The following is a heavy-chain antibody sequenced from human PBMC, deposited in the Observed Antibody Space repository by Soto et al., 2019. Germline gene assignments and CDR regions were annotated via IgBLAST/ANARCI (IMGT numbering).Heavy chain of an antibody. D-gene: IGHD5-18*01. Sequence: EAQLLESGGGLVQPGGSLRLSCVASGLAFNNYAMSWVRQAPGKGLEWVSIISASGYSAYYGGAVKGRFTTSRDNSESTLYLQMNRLRADDTAVYYCAKGEQLWDPFDYWGQGTLVTVSS. CDR1: GLAFNNYA. V-gene: IGHV3-23*01. CDR2: ISASGYSA. J-gene: IGHJ4*02. CDR3: AKGEQLWDPFDY.